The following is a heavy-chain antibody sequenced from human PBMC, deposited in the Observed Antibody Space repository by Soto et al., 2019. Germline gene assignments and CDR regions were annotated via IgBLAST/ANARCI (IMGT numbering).Heavy chain of an antibody. CDR3: ARALSSAAGLYFDF. D-gene: IGHD6-13*01. CDR2: IHTTDGT. V-gene: IGHV4-4*07. Sequence: SETLSLTCTVSGGSISSYYWSWIRQPAGKGMEWIGRIHTTDGTYYNPSLKSRVTMSIDTSNNQFSLKLSSLTAADTAVYYCARALSSAAGLYFDFWGQGTLVTVSS. J-gene: IGHJ4*02. CDR1: GGSISSYY.